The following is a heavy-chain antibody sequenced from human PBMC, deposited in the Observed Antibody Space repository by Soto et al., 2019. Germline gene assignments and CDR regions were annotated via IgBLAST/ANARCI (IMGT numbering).Heavy chain of an antibody. D-gene: IGHD6-25*01. CDR1: GFTFSSYG. CDR3: ARDSNGYYFDY. Sequence: QVQLVESGGGVVQPGRSLRLSCAASGFTFSSYGMHWVRQAPGKGLEWVAVIWYDGSNKYYADSVKGRFTIFRDNSKNTLYLQMNSLRAEDTAVYYCARDSNGYYFDYWGQGTLVTVSS. CDR2: IWYDGSNK. V-gene: IGHV3-33*01. J-gene: IGHJ4*02.